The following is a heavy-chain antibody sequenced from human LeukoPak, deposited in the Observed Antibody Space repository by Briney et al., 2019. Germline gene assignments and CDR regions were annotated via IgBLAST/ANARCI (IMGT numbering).Heavy chain of an antibody. CDR1: GGSISSGGYS. Sequence: PSETLSLTCAVSGGSISSGGYSWSWIRQPPGKGLEWIGYIYYSGSTNYNPSLKSRVTISVDTSKNQFSLRLSSVTAADTAVYYCARLNSHHYYGSGINDYWGQGTLVTVSS. J-gene: IGHJ4*02. CDR3: ARLNSHHYYGSGINDY. V-gene: IGHV4-30-4*07. CDR2: IYYSGST. D-gene: IGHD3-10*01.